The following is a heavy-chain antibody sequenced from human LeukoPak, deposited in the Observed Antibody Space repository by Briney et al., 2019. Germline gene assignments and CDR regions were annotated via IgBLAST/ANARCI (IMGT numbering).Heavy chain of an antibody. CDR3: APTAEAYTSNWNV. V-gene: IGHV1-2*02. J-gene: IGHJ4*02. CDR2: INPDSSFT. Sequence: ASVKVSCKASGYTFTDDYMHWVRQAPGQGLEFMGWINPDSSFTNLAPKFQGRVTLTRDTSISTAYLELRRLRSDDTAVYYCAPTAEAYTSNWNVWGLGTLVTVSS. D-gene: IGHD1-1*01. CDR1: GYTFTDDY.